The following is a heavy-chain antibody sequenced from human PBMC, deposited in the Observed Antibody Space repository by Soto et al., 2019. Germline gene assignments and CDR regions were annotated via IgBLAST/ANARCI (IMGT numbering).Heavy chain of an antibody. CDR3: AHRQRTVYFDY. CDR1: GVSLSTSGVG. CDR2: IYWDDDK. V-gene: IGHV2-5*02. D-gene: IGHD4-17*01. J-gene: IGHJ4*02. Sequence: QITLKESGPPLVKPTQTRMLTCTFSGVSLSTSGVGVGWIRQPPGKALEGLAIIYWDDDKRYSPSLKSMLTITEDTSKNQVVLTMTSMDPVDTATYYCAHRQRTVYFDYWGQGTLVTVSS.